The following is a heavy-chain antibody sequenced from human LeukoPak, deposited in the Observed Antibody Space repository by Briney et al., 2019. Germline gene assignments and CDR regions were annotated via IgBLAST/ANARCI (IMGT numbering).Heavy chain of an antibody. CDR1: GFTFSNYA. D-gene: IGHD6-13*01. CDR2: ISGGGHNT. J-gene: IGHJ6*02. V-gene: IGHV3-23*01. Sequence: PGGSLRLSCAASGFTFSNYAMNWVRQAPEKGLEWVSAISGGGHNTFYANSLKGRLTISRDNSKNTLYLQMNSLRAEDTAVYYCAKRLAAGNYDYYYGMDVWGQGTTVTVSS. CDR3: AKRLAAGNYDYYYGMDV.